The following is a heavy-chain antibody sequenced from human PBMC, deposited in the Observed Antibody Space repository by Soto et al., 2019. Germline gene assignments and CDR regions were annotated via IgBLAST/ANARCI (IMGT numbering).Heavy chain of an antibody. CDR2: IIPIFGTA. CDR1: GGTFSSYA. Sequence: SVKVSCKASGGTFSSYAISWVRQAPGQGLEWMGGIIPIFGTANYAQKFQGRVTITADESTSTAYMELSSLRSEDTAVYYCATSRDGYNRDFDYWGQGTLVTVSS. J-gene: IGHJ4*02. D-gene: IGHD5-12*01. V-gene: IGHV1-69*13. CDR3: ATSRDGYNRDFDY.